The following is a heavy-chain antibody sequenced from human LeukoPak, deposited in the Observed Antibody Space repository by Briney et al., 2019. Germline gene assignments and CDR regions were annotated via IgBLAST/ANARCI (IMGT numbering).Heavy chain of an antibody. CDR3: VRGGIASAFDI. Sequence: GGSLRLSCAASGFTISSNWMHWVRQAPGKGLVWVSRIISNENSATYADSVKGRFTISRDNAKNTLYLQMNSLRAEDTAVYYCVRGGIASAFDIWGQGTMVTVSS. CDR2: IISNENSA. D-gene: IGHD6-13*01. CDR1: GFTISSNW. V-gene: IGHV3-74*01. J-gene: IGHJ3*02.